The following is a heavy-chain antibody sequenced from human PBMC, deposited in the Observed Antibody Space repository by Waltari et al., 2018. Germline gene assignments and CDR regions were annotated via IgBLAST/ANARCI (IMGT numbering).Heavy chain of an antibody. CDR3: ARAEGY. V-gene: IGHV4-59*01. J-gene: IGHJ4*02. CDR1: GGSISSYY. Sequence: QVQLQESGPGLVKPSETLSLTCTVSGGSISSYYWSWIRQPPGKGLEWIGDSYYSGSTNYNPSLKSRVTISVDTSKNQFSLKLSSVTAADTAVYYCARAEGYWGQGTLVTVSS. CDR2: SYYSGST.